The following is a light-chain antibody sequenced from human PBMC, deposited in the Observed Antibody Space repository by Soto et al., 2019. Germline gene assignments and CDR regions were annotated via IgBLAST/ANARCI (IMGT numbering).Light chain of an antibody. CDR1: QSILYSSNNKNY. CDR3: QQYYDAPQT. CDR2: WAS. J-gene: IGKJ1*01. V-gene: IGKV4-1*01. Sequence: DIVMTQSPDSLAVSLGERATINCKSSQSILYSSNNKNYLAWYQQKPGQPPKLLIYWASTRESGVPDRFSGSGSGTDFTLTISSLQAGDVAVYYCQQYYDAPQTFGQGTKLEI.